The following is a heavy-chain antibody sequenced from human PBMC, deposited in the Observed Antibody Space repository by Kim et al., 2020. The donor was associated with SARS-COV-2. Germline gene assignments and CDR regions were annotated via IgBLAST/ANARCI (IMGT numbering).Heavy chain of an antibody. Sequence: SVKVSCKASGGTFSSYAISWVRQAPGQGLEWMGGIIPIFGTANYAQKFQGRVTITADKSTSTAYMELSSLRSEDTAVYYCAAQAALWFGESSPDYWGQGTLVTVSS. CDR3: AAQAALWFGESSPDY. CDR1: GGTFSSYA. J-gene: IGHJ4*02. CDR2: IIPIFGTA. D-gene: IGHD3-10*01. V-gene: IGHV1-69*06.